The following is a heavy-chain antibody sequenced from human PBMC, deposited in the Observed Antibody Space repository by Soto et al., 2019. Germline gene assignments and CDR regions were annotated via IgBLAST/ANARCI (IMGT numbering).Heavy chain of an antibody. D-gene: IGHD6-19*01. CDR1: GGAISSSSFY. CDR3: ARVVAVAGTFFFDY. V-gene: IGHV4-39*07. CDR2: IYFEGGT. J-gene: IGHJ4*02. Sequence: SETLSLTCTLSGGAISSSSFYWAWIRQPPGKGLEWVATIYFEGGTYFNPSLESRVTISMDASKNQFSLRLNSVTAADTAVYYCARVVAVAGTFFFDYWGQGTLVTVSS.